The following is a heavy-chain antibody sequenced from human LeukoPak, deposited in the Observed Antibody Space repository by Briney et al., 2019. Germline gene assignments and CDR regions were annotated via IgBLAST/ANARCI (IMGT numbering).Heavy chain of an antibody. CDR3: ARVFIGDYGDYQFDY. J-gene: IGHJ4*02. D-gene: IGHD4-17*01. Sequence: PGGSLRLSCAASGFTFSSYSMQWVRQAPGKGLEWVANIKQDGSEKYYVDSVKGRFTISRDNAKNSLYLQMNSLRAEDTAVYYCARVFIGDYGDYQFDYWGQGTLVTVSS. CDR1: GFTFSSYS. V-gene: IGHV3-7*01. CDR2: IKQDGSEK.